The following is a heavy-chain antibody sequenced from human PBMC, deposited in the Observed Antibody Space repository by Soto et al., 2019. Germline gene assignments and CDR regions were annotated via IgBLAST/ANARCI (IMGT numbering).Heavy chain of an antibody. D-gene: IGHD2-2*01. Sequence: EVQLVESGGGLVQPGGSLRLSCAASGFTFSSYSMNWVRQAPGKGLEWVSYISSSSSTIYYADSVKGRFTISRDNAKNSLYLQMNSLRAADSAVDYCGRGGGYDNYWGQGTLVTVSS. J-gene: IGHJ4*02. V-gene: IGHV3-48*01. CDR1: GFTFSSYS. CDR2: ISSSSSTI. CDR3: GRGGGYDNY.